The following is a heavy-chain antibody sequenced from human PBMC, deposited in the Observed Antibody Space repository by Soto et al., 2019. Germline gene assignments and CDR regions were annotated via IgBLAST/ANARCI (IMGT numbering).Heavy chain of an antibody. V-gene: IGHV1-2*02. Sequence: ASVKVSCKASGYTFTGYYMHWVRQAPGQGLEWMGWINPNSGGTNYAQRFQGRVTMTRDTSISTAYMELSRLRSDDTAVYYCARAVGVIENWFDPWGQGTLVTVSS. J-gene: IGHJ5*02. D-gene: IGHD3-16*01. CDR3: ARAVGVIENWFDP. CDR2: INPNSGGT. CDR1: GYTFTGYY.